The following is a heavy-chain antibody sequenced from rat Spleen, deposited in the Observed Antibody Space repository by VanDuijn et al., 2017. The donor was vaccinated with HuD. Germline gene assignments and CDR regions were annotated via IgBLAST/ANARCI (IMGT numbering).Heavy chain of an antibody. Sequence: EVQLAESGGGLVQPGRSLKLSCAASGFTFSDYNMAWVRQAPKKGLEWVASISYEGSSTYYRDSVKGRFTISRDNAKSTLSLQMDSLRSEDTATYYCARRHYGYTDYFDYWGQGVMVTVSS. V-gene: IGHV5-7*01. J-gene: IGHJ2*01. CDR3: ARRHYGYTDYFDY. D-gene: IGHD1-9*01. CDR1: GFTFSDYN. CDR2: ISYEGSST.